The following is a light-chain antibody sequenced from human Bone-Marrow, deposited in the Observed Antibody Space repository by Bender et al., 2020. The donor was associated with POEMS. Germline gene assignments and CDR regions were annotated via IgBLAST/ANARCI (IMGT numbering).Light chain of an antibody. CDR1: SSNMGAGYG. CDR2: NNE. J-gene: IGLJ3*02. CDR3: QSYDISLSGWV. V-gene: IGLV1-40*01. Sequence: QSVLTQPPSVSGAPGQTVIIPCTGTSSNMGAGYGVNWYQQLPGTAPKLLIYNNENRPSGVPDRISGSKSGTSASLAITGLQAEDEADYYCQSYDISLSGWVFGGGTKLTAL.